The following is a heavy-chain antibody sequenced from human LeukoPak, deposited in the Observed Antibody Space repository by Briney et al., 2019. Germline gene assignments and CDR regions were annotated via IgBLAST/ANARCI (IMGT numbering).Heavy chain of an antibody. CDR2: INAYNANT. Sequence: AXXYXXTXYGISGVRQAPGQGGEGMGWINAYNANTNYAQNLHARVTTTTATSTSTAYMELRSLRSDDTAVYSCARAGELRHHYGMDVWGQGTLVTVSS. J-gene: IGHJ6*02. V-gene: IGHV1-18*01. CDR1: XYXXTXYG. CDR3: ARAGELRHHYGMDV. D-gene: IGHD1-26*01.